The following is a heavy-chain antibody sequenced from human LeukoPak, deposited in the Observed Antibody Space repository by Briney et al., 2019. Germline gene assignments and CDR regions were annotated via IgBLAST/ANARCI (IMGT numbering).Heavy chain of an antibody. CDR1: GYSISSGHY. J-gene: IGHJ4*02. Sequence: ESSETLSLTWTVSGYSISSGHYWGWIRQSPGKGLEWIGSIYHSGSTYYNPSLKSRVTISVDTSKNQFSLKLSSVTAADTAVYYCARVRYCSGGSCYSSDFWGQGTLVTVSS. CDR3: ARVRYCSGGSCYSSDF. CDR2: IYHSGST. D-gene: IGHD2-15*01. V-gene: IGHV4-38-2*02.